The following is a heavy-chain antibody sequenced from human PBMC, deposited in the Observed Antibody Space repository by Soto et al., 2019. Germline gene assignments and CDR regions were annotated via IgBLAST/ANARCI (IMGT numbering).Heavy chain of an antibody. CDR2: ISYDGSNE. CDR1: GFTFSSYP. CDR3: ARRSLRAAALDY. Sequence: PGGSLRLSXAASGFTFSSYPIHWVRQAPGKGLEWVALISYDGSNEYYSDSVKGRFTISRDSSENTVSLQMNSLRTEDTAIYYCARRSLRAAALDYWGQGTLVTVS. D-gene: IGHD6-13*01. J-gene: IGHJ4*02. V-gene: IGHV3-30-3*01.